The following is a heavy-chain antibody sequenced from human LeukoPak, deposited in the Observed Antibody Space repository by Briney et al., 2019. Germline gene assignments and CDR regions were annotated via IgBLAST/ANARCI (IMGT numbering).Heavy chain of an antibody. CDR3: ARETSQKGAHYMDV. CDR2: IYYSGST. J-gene: IGHJ6*03. V-gene: IGHV4-59*01. CDR1: GGSINNYY. D-gene: IGHD3-16*01. Sequence: SETLSLTCTVSGGSINNYYWSWIRQPAGKGLEWIGYIYYSGSTNYNPSLKSRVTISVDTSKNQFSLKLSSVTAADTAVYYCARETSQKGAHYMDVWGKGTTVTISS.